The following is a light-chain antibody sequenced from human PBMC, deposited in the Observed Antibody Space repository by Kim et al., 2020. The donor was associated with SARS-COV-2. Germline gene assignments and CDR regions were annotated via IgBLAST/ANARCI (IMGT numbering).Light chain of an antibody. J-gene: IGKJ1*01. Sequence: SPGERTTPTGGASRSVSSYLAWYQHKPGQAPRLLIYDASNRATGIPTRFSGSGSGKDFTLTISSLEPEDFAVYYCQQRSNWPRTFGQGTKVDIK. CDR2: DAS. CDR3: QQRSNWPRT. CDR1: RSVSSY. V-gene: IGKV3-11*01.